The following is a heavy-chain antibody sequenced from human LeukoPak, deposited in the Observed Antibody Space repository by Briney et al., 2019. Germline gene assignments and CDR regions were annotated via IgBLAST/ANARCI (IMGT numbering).Heavy chain of an antibody. D-gene: IGHD3-10*01. CDR2: IRADGTNK. V-gene: IGHV3-30*02. CDR3: ARHMVRGVFDY. CDR1: GLTFSDYG. Sequence: GGSLRLSCAASGLTFSDYGMQWVRQAPGKGLEWVAFIRADGTNKHYADSVKGRFTISRDNSKNTLYLQMNSLRPEDTAVYYCARHMVRGVFDYWGQGTLVTVSS. J-gene: IGHJ4*02.